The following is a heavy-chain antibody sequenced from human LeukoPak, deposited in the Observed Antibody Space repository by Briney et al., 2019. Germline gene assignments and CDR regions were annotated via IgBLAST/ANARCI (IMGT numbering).Heavy chain of an antibody. CDR2: INPNSGGT. CDR1: GYTFTGYY. D-gene: IGHD3-3*01. V-gene: IGHV1-2*02. Sequence: ASVKVSCKASGYTFTGYYMHWVRQAPGQGLEWVGWINPNSGGTNYAQKFQGRVTMTRDTSISTAYMELSRVRSDDTAVYYCARGQTSRYDFWSGYSNWFDPWGQGTLVTVSS. CDR3: ARGQTSRYDFWSGYSNWFDP. J-gene: IGHJ5*02.